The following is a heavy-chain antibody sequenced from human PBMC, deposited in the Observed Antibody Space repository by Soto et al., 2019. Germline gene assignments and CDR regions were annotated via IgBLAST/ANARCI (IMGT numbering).Heavy chain of an antibody. CDR3: AREEITMVRGVIYYYYGMDV. CDR1: GGSISSGDYY. J-gene: IGHJ6*02. CDR2: IYYSGST. V-gene: IGHV4-30-4*01. Sequence: SETLSLTCTVSGGSISSGDYYWSWIRQPPGKGLEWIGYIYYSGSTYYNPSLKSRVTISVDTSKNQFSLKLSSVTAADTAVYYCAREEITMVRGVIYYYYGMDVWGQGTTVTGSS. D-gene: IGHD3-10*01.